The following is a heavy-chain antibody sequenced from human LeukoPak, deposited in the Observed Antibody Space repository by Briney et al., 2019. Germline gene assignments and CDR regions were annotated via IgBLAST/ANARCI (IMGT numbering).Heavy chain of an antibody. CDR3: ARDQGGGPPRHAFDI. D-gene: IGHD3-16*01. CDR1: GGSVSSADYY. Sequence: SETLSLTCTVSGGSVSSADYYWSWIRHPPGKTLEWIGYIYHTGSNNYKYSLKSRVTISLDTSKNRFSLRLTSMTAADTAIYYCARDQGGGPPRHAFDIWGKGTMVTVSS. J-gene: IGHJ3*02. V-gene: IGHV4-61*08. CDR2: IYHTGSN.